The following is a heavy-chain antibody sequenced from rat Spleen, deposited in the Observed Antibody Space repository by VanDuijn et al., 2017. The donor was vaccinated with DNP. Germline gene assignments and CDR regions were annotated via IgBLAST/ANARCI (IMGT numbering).Heavy chain of an antibody. J-gene: IGHJ2*01. Sequence: EVQLVESGGGLVQPGRSLKLSCAASGFTFSAYYMAWVRQAPAKGLEWVAYIGSPAYAPYYTDSVKGRFTISRDNAKSTLYLQMNSLRSEDMATYYCAKGKGDFDSWGQGVMVTVSS. V-gene: IGHV5-22*01. CDR1: GFTFSAYY. CDR2: IGSPAYAP. CDR3: AKGKGDFDS.